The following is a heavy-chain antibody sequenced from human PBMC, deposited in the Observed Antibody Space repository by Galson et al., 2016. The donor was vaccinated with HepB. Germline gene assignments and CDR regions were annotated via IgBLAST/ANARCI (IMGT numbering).Heavy chain of an antibody. CDR2: IDYSGSS. V-gene: IGHV4-59*01. J-gene: IGHJ4*02. D-gene: IGHD5-12*01. Sequence: SETLSLTCTVSGGSISSYYWSWIRQSPGKRLEWIGHIDYSGSSNYNPSLKGRVTMSIDASENYFSLNLKSVTAADTAFCARGDIVATIGVFDYWGQGALVTVSS. CDR3: GDIVATIGVFDY. CDR1: GGSISSYY.